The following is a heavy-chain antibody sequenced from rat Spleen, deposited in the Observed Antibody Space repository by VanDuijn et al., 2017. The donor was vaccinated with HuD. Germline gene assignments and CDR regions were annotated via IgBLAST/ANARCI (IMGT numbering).Heavy chain of an antibody. CDR3: ATAGSRISRFAY. V-gene: IGHV5-19*01. Sequence: EVQLVESGGGLVQPGRSLKLSCAASGFTLSNYGMPWIRQAPTKGLEWVASISPSGGITDYRDSVKGRFAISRDTAKSTLYLQMDSLGSEDTATYYCATAGSRISRFAYWGQGTLVTVSS. D-gene: IGHD2-7*01. CDR2: ISPSGGIT. J-gene: IGHJ3*01. CDR1: GFTLSNYG.